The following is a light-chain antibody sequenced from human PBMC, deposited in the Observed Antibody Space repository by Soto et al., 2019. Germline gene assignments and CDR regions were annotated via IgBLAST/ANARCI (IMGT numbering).Light chain of an antibody. J-gene: IGKJ3*01. Sequence: IQMTQSPSSLSVSVGDSVTITCRSSQSITTYLNWYQQKPGKGPRLLIYGASSLPSGVPSRFAGSGSGTNFTLAISSRQPEYVAFFYCQQSYTIPLAFVSGTKVYIK. V-gene: IGKV1-39*01. CDR3: QQSYTIPLA. CDR1: QSITTY. CDR2: GAS.